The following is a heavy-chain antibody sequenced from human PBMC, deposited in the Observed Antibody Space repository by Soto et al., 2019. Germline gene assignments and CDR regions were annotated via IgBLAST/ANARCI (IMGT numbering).Heavy chain of an antibody. V-gene: IGHV3-11*01. D-gene: IGHD2-15*01. CDR2: ISSSGSTI. CDR3: ARDPTGYCSGGSRPPDFVDY. Sequence: QVQLVESGGGLVKPGGSLRLSCAASGFTFSDYYMSWIRQAPGKGLEWVSYISSSGSTIYYADSVKGRFTISRDNAKNSLYLQMNSLRAEDTAVYYCARDPTGYCSGGSRPPDFVDYWGQGTLVTVSS. CDR1: GFTFSDYY. J-gene: IGHJ4*02.